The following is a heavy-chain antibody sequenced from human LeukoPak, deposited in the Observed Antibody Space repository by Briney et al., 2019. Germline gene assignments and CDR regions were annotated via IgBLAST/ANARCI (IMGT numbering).Heavy chain of an antibody. Sequence: GGSLRLSCAASGFTFSSYAMSWVRQAPGKGLEWVSAISGSGGSTYYADSVKGRFTISRDNSKNTLYLQMNSLRAEDTAVYYCAKDSPSRYYDSSGSLDAFDIWGQGTMVTVSS. J-gene: IGHJ3*02. CDR2: ISGSGGST. CDR1: GFTFSSYA. CDR3: AKDSPSRYYDSSGSLDAFDI. D-gene: IGHD3-22*01. V-gene: IGHV3-23*01.